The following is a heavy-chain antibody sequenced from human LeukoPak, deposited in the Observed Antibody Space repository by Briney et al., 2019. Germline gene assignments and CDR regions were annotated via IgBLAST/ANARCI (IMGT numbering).Heavy chain of an antibody. Sequence: GASVKVSCKASGYTFTSYAMHWVRQAPGQRLEWMGWINAGNGNTKYSQKFQGRVTITRDTSASTAYMELSSLRSEDTAVYYCARAGMQRGSSYFDYWCQGTLVTVSS. J-gene: IGHJ4*02. CDR3: ARAGMQRGSSYFDY. CDR2: INAGNGNT. V-gene: IGHV1-3*01. CDR1: GYTFTSYA. D-gene: IGHD2-8*01.